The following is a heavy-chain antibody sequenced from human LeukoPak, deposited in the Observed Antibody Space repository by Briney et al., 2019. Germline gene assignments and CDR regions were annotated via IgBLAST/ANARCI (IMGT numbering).Heavy chain of an antibody. CDR3: ASSGSYRFDY. D-gene: IGHD1-26*01. CDR1: GFTFSSSW. J-gene: IGHJ4*02. V-gene: IGHV3-48*02. Sequence: PGGSLRLSCVASGFTFSSSWMSWVRQAPGKGLEWVSHITASGTAMFYADSVKGRFTISRDNAKNSLYLQMNSLRDEDTAVYYCASSGSYRFDYWGQGTLVTVSS. CDR2: ITASGTAM.